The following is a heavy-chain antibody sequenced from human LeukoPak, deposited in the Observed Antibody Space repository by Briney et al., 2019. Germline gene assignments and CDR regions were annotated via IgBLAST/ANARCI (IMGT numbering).Heavy chain of an antibody. V-gene: IGHV4-39*01. CDR2: MYYSGST. Sequence: SETLSLTCTVSGDFITSSTYYWGWIRQPPGKGLEWIGSMYYSGSTYSNPSLRSRVTMSADTSKNQFSLNLKSVTAADTAVYYCARQYYDSTGYYYFDYWGQGTLVTVSS. CDR1: GDFITSSTYY. D-gene: IGHD3-22*01. CDR3: ARQYYDSTGYYYFDY. J-gene: IGHJ4*02.